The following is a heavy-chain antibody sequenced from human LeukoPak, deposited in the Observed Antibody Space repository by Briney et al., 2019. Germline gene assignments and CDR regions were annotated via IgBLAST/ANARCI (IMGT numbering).Heavy chain of an antibody. CDR3: ARLYDSSLPGLGY. CDR2: INPNSGGT. D-gene: IGHD3-22*01. CDR1: GYTFTGCY. V-gene: IGHV1-2*02. Sequence: ASVKVSCKASGYTFTGCYMHWVRQAPGQGLEWMGWINPNSGGTNYAQKFQGRVTMTRDTSISTAYMELSRLRSEDTAVYYCARLYDSSLPGLGYWGQGTLVTVSS. J-gene: IGHJ4*02.